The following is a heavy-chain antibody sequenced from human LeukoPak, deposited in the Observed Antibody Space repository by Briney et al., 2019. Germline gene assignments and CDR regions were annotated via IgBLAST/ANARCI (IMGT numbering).Heavy chain of an antibody. CDR1: GFTFSSYE. V-gene: IGHV3-48*03. J-gene: IGHJ4*02. CDR2: IGSSGTTI. D-gene: IGHD1-26*01. CDR3: AREEGGNYFDA. Sequence: GGSLRLSCAASGFTFSSYEMNWVRQAPGKGLEWVSYIGSSGTTIYYADSVKGRFTISRDNAKNSLYLQMNSLRAEDTAVYYCAREEGGNYFDAWGQGTLVTVSS.